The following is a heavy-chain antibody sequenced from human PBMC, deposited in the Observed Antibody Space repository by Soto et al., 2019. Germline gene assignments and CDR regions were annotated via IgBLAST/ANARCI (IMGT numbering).Heavy chain of an antibody. CDR3: ARHGYSYGGGYFDX. Sequence: GGSLRLSCAASGFTVSRNYMSWVRQAPGKGLEWVSVIYSGGSAYYADSVKGRFTISRDNSKNTLYLQMNSLRAEDTAVYYCARHGYSYGGGYFDXWGQGTLVTVSS. D-gene: IGHD5-18*01. V-gene: IGHV3-66*04. CDR1: GFTVSRNY. J-gene: IGHJ4*02. CDR2: IYSGGSA.